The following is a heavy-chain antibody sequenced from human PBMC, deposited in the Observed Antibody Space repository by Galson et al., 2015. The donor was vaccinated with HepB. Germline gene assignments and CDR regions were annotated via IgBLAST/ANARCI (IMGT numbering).Heavy chain of an antibody. D-gene: IGHD3-22*01. Sequence: SLRLSCAASGFTFSSYAMSWVRQAPGKGLEWVSAISGSGGSTYYADSVKGRFTISRDNSKNTLYLQMNSLRAEDTAVYYCAKVYYYDSSGYYRTKTADYWGQGTLVTVSS. V-gene: IGHV3-23*01. CDR3: AKVYYYDSSGYYRTKTADY. J-gene: IGHJ4*02. CDR2: ISGSGGST. CDR1: GFTFSSYA.